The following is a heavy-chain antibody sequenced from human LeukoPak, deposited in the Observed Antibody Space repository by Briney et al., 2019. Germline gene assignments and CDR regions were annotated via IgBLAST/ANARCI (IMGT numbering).Heavy chain of an antibody. CDR1: GGSISSGGYY. V-gene: IGHV4-30-2*01. CDR3: ARVDDFPPLHFDY. Sequence: KASETLSLTCTVSGGSISSGGYYWSWIRQPPGKGLEWIGYIYHSGSTYYNPSLKSRVTISVDRSKNQFSLKLSSVTAADTAVYYCARVDDFPPLHFDYWGQGTLVTVSS. J-gene: IGHJ4*02. D-gene: IGHD3-3*01. CDR2: IYHSGST.